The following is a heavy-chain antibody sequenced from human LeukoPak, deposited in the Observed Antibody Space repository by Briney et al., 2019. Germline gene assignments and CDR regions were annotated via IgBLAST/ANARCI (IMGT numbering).Heavy chain of an antibody. CDR1: GGSIGSFY. CDR3: ARDGYSYGYGHYYYYMDV. J-gene: IGHJ6*03. Sequence: SETLSLTCTVSGGSIGSFYWSWIRQPPGKGLEWIGYIYNSGNNNYNPSLKSRVTMSVDTSKNQFSLKLSSVTAADTAVYYCARDGYSYGYGHYYYYMDVWGKGTTVTISS. V-gene: IGHV4-59*12. D-gene: IGHD5-18*01. CDR2: IYNSGNN.